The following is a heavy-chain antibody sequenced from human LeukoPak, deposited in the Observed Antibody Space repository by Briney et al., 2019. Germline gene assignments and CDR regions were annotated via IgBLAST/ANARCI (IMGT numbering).Heavy chain of an antibody. CDR3: ARDPSLMGVSTYYFDY. J-gene: IGHJ4*02. Sequence: GRSLRLSCAASGFTFSSYAMHWVRQAPGKGLEWVAVISYDGSNKYYADSVKGRVTISRDNSKNTLYLQMNSLRAEDTAVYYCARDPSLMGVSTYYFDYWGQGTLVTVSS. CDR2: ISYDGSNK. CDR1: GFTFSSYA. D-gene: IGHD5-24*01. V-gene: IGHV3-30-3*01.